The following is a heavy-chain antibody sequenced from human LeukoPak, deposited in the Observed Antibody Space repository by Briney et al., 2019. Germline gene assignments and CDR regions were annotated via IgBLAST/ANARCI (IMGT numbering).Heavy chain of an antibody. D-gene: IGHD5-12*01. CDR1: GYTFTGYY. CDR2: INPNSGGT. J-gene: IGHJ3*02. CDR3: ARVRAKWLRGNAFDI. Sequence: GASVKVSCKASGYTFTGYYMHWVRQAPGQGLEWMGWINPNSGGTNYAQKFQGRVTMTRDTSISTAYMELSRLRSDDTAVYYCARVRAKWLRGNAFDIWGQGTMVTVSS. V-gene: IGHV1-2*02.